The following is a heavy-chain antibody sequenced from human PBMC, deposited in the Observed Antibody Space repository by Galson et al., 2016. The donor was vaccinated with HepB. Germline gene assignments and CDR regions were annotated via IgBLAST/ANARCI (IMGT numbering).Heavy chain of an antibody. V-gene: IGHV3-21*01. D-gene: IGHD5-24*01. CDR1: GFNFNTYD. CDR3: ARDMAGYNWIDF. CDR2: ISRTGSYI. J-gene: IGHJ4*02. Sequence: SLRLSCAASGFNFNTYDMNWVRQAPGKGLEWVSNISRTGSYIYYADSVRGRFTTSRENAKNSLFLQLNSLRAADTAIYYCARDMAGYNWIDFWGLGTLVTVSS.